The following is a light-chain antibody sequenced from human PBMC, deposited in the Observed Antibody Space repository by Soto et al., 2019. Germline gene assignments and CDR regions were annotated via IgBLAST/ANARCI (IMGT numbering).Light chain of an antibody. J-gene: IGLJ3*02. V-gene: IGLV1-40*01. CDR1: SSNLGAAYD. CDR3: QAYDYSLTASV. Sequence: QSVLTQPPSVSGAPGQRVTVSCTGNSSNLGAAYDVHWYQQLPGAAPKLVIFGNRNRPSGVPERFSGSKSGTSASLAITGLQAEDEADYYCQAYDYSLTASVFGGGTKLTVL. CDR2: GNR.